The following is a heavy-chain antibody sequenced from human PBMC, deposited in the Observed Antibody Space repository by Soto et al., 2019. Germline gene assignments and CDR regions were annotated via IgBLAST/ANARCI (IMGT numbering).Heavy chain of an antibody. D-gene: IGHD3-10*01. CDR3: ARVRIFYYGSGTYYFTVFDY. CDR1: GGTSSTYG. Sequence: QVQLVQSGAEVKKPGSSVKVSCKASGGTSSTYGITWVRQAPGQGLEWMGGIISIFGTANYAQKFQGRVTITADESTSTAYMELSSLRSEDTAVYYCARVRIFYYGSGTYYFTVFDYWGQGTLVTVSS. CDR2: IISIFGTA. J-gene: IGHJ4*02. V-gene: IGHV1-69*01.